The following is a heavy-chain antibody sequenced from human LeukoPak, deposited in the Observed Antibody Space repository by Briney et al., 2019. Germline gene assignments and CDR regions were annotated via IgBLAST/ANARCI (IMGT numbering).Heavy chain of an antibody. D-gene: IGHD4-11*01. CDR3: ARDDNYGIFVNVNY. CDR1: GYSFILYG. V-gene: IGHV1-18*01. Sequence: ASVKVSCKTSGYSFILYGISWVRQAPGQGPEWMGWISTSTGDTKYTQKFQGRVTLTTDTSTSTAYMELSSLRSDDTAVYYCARDDNYGIFVNVNYWGQGTLVTVSS. J-gene: IGHJ4*02. CDR2: ISTSTGDT.